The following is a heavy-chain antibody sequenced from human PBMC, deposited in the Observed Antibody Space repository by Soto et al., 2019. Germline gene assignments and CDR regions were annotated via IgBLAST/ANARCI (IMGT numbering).Heavy chain of an antibody. V-gene: IGHV3-23*01. Sequence: VVSLRLSCAASGFGFTFSTSAMSWVRQAPGKGLEWVSTFREIGGTTHYANSVKGRFTISRDTSKNMLYLQMNSLRAEDTAIYYCAKDSHWAIISPNHDSWGQGTLVTVS. CDR1: GFGFTFSTSA. J-gene: IGHJ5*01. D-gene: IGHD2-2*01. CDR3: AKDSHWAIISPNHDS. CDR2: FREIGGTT.